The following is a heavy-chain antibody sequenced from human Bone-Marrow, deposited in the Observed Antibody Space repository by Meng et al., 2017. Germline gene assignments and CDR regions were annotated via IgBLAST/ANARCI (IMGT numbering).Heavy chain of an antibody. Sequence: GESLKISCAASGFTFSSYAMSWVRQAPGKGLEWVSAISGSGGSTYYADSVKGRFTISRDNAKNSLYLQMNSLRAEDTAVYYCARDLWYYGSGSYQQVDYWGQGTLVTVSS. CDR2: ISGSGGST. V-gene: IGHV3-23*01. D-gene: IGHD3-10*01. CDR1: GFTFSSYA. CDR3: ARDLWYYGSGSYQQVDY. J-gene: IGHJ4*02.